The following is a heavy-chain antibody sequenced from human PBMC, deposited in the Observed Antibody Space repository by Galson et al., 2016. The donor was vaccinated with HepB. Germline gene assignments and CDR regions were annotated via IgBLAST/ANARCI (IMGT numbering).Heavy chain of an antibody. CDR3: ATESGLGSGSPYNWFDP. CDR2: IHFSGRT. V-gene: IGHV4-31*03. D-gene: IGHD3-10*01. Sequence: TLSLTCTVPGGSISSVNYYWSWIRQRPGKDLEWIGNIHFSGRTYYNPSLQRRLTMSADTSKNHFPLNLSSVTAADTAVYYCATESGLGSGSPYNWFDPWGQGTLVTVSS. CDR1: GGSISSVNYY. J-gene: IGHJ5*02.